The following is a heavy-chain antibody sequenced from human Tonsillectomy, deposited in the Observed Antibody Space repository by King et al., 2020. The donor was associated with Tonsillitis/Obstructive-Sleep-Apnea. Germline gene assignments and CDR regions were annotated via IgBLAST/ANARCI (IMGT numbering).Heavy chain of an antibody. Sequence: VQLVEPGGGLVQPGGSLRLSCSASGFTFSRYAMHWVRQAPGKGLDYVSGVSPNGGSTYYADSVKGRFTISRDNSKNTLYLQMSSLRAEDTAVYNCVKVARAAHFTGMYGMDVWGQGTTVTVSS. CDR3: VKVARAAHFTGMYGMDV. CDR2: VSPNGGST. D-gene: IGHD2-15*01. CDR1: GFTFSRYA. V-gene: IGHV3-64D*06. J-gene: IGHJ6*02.